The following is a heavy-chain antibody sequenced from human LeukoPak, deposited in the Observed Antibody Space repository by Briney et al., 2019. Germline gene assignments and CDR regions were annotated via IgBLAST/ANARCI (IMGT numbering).Heavy chain of an antibody. CDR2: IRSKAYGGTT. V-gene: IGHV3-49*04. CDR3: TSPPWGFGGLFDP. Sequence: PGGSLRLSCTASGFTFGDYAMSWVRQAPGKGLEWVGFIRSKAYGGTTEYAASVKGRFTISRDDSKSIAYLQMNSLKTEDTAVYYCTSPPWGFGGLFDPWGQGTLVTVSS. J-gene: IGHJ5*02. D-gene: IGHD3-10*01. CDR1: GFTFGDYA.